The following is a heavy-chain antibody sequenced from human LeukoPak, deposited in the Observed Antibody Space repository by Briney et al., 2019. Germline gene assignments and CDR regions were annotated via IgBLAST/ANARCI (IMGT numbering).Heavy chain of an antibody. V-gene: IGHV3-74*01. J-gene: IGHJ6*02. CDR2: INSDGSST. D-gene: IGHD1-26*01. Sequence: GGSLRLSCAASGFTFSSYWMHWVRQAPGKGLVWVSRINSDGSSTSYADSVKGRFTISRDNAKNTLYLQMNSLRAEDTAVYYCAKDRIVGTDYLGYGMDVWGQGTTVTVSS. CDR1: GFTFSSYW. CDR3: AKDRIVGTDYLGYGMDV.